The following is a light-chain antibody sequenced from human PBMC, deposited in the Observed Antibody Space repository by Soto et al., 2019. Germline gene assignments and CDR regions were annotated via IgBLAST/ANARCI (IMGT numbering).Light chain of an antibody. CDR1: QSVSSY. Sequence: DIVLTQSQATLSLSPGERATLSCRASQSVSSYLAWYQQKPGQAPRLLIYDASNRATGIPARFSGSGSGTDFTLTISSLEPEDFAVYYCQQRSNWLATFGPGTKVDIK. V-gene: IGKV3-11*01. CDR3: QQRSNWLAT. CDR2: DAS. J-gene: IGKJ3*01.